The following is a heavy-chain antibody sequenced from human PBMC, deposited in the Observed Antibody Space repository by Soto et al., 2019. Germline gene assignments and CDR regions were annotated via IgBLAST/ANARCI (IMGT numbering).Heavy chain of an antibody. CDR3: VRRVSGNYDD. Sequence: EVQLAESGGGMVQPGGSLRISCVASGFTFSSYDMHWVHQAPGKGLEYVSSISSNGGTTYYGNSVKGRFTISRDNSKNTLYLQMGSLRAEDMAVYYCVRRVSGNYDDWGQGTLVTVSS. CDR2: ISSNGGTT. J-gene: IGHJ4*02. D-gene: IGHD1-7*01. V-gene: IGHV3-64*01. CDR1: GFTFSSYD.